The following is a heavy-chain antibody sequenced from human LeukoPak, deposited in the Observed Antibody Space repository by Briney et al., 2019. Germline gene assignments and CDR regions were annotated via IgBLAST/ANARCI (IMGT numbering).Heavy chain of an antibody. Sequence: PSETLSLTCTVSGGSISSGGYYWSWIRQHPGKGLEWIGYIYDSGSTYYNPSLKSRVTISVDTSKNQFSLKLSSVTAADTAVYYCARGVAAAGTPPGRYYYYYMDVWGKGTTVTVSS. CDR2: IYDSGST. CDR3: ARGVAAAGTPPGRYYYYYMDV. CDR1: GGSISSGGYY. J-gene: IGHJ6*03. V-gene: IGHV4-31*03. D-gene: IGHD6-13*01.